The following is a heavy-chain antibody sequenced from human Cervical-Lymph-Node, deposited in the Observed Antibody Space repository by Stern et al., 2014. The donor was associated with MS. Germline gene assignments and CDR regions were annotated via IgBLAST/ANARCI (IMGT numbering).Heavy chain of an antibody. V-gene: IGHV7-4-1*02. CDR1: GYTFTNYV. J-gene: IGHJ5*02. D-gene: IGHD4-23*01. Sequence: VQLVESGSEWKKPGASVKVSCKASGYTFTNYVINWMRQAPGQGLEWMGWINTNTGNPTYAQGFTGRFVFSLDTSVSTAFLQINGLKTEDTAVYYCARGGYGGKPAWGQGTLVTVSS. CDR2: INTNTGNP. CDR3: ARGGYGGKPA.